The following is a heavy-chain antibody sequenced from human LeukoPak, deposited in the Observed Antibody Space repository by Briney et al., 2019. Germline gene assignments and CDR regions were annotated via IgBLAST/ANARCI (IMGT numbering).Heavy chain of an antibody. D-gene: IGHD2/OR15-2a*01. Sequence: SVKVSCKASTDTFTNYGIVWVRQAPGQGLEWMGGIIPIFGAANYAQKFQGRVTITADESTSTAYMELSSLRSEDTAVYYCARGRVIGSFNWFDPWGQGTLVTVSS. CDR1: TDTFTNYG. CDR3: ARGRVIGSFNWFDP. J-gene: IGHJ5*02. CDR2: IIPIFGAA. V-gene: IGHV1-69*01.